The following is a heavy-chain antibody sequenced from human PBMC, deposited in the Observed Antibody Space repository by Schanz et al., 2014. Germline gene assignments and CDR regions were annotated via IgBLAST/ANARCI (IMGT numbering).Heavy chain of an antibody. CDR2: INPSGVST. CDR1: GYIFTSYS. CDR3: ARGGAYRSPSPVFYFDY. Sequence: QVQLVQSGAEVKKPGASVTVSCKASGYIFTSYSMHWVRQAPGQGLEWLGIINPSGVSTSSAQEFQGRVTMTRDTSTSTLQMELSSLRSEDTAVYYCARGGAYRSPSPVFYFDYWGQGTLVTVSS. J-gene: IGHJ4*02. D-gene: IGHD6-6*01. V-gene: IGHV1-46*01.